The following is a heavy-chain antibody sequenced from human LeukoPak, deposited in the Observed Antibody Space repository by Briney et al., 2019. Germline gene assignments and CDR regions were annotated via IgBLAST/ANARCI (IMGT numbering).Heavy chain of an antibody. D-gene: IGHD5-18*01. J-gene: IGHJ4*02. Sequence: PSETLSLTCSVSGGSFSGYYWNWIRQPPGKGPEWIGYIYYSGSTNYNPSLKSRVTISVDASRKQFSLNLTSVTAADTAVYYCASLRGYAYGFDSWGQGTLVTVSA. CDR2: IYYSGST. V-gene: IGHV4-59*01. CDR1: GGSFSGYY. CDR3: ASLRGYAYGFDS.